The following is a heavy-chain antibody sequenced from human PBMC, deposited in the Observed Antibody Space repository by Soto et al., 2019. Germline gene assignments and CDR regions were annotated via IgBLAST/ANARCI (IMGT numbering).Heavy chain of an antibody. CDR1: GYTFTSYY. J-gene: IGHJ6*03. CDR3: ARDRVGDDFWSGYYSTNYYYYYMDV. Sequence: ASVKVSCKASGYTFTSYYMHWVRQAPGQGLEWMGIINPSGGSTSYAQKFQGRVTMTRDTSTSTVYMELSSLRSEDTAVYYCARDRVGDDFWSGYYSTNYYYYYMDVWGKGTTVTVSS. V-gene: IGHV1-46*03. D-gene: IGHD3-3*01. CDR2: INPSGGST.